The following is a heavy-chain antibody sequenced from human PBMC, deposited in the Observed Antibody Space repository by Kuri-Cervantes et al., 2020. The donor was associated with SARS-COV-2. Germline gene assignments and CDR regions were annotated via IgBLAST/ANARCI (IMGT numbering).Heavy chain of an antibody. CDR2: INPNSGDT. J-gene: IGHJ4*02. Sequence: ASVKVSCKASGYTFTGYYMHWVRQAPGQGLEWMGWINPNSGDTNYAQNFQGWVTMTRDTSISTAYMELSRLRSDGTAVYYCATSGTSTDHYFDYWGQGTLVTVSS. CDR1: GYTFTGYY. CDR3: ATSGTSTDHYFDY. V-gene: IGHV1-2*04. D-gene: IGHD1-14*01.